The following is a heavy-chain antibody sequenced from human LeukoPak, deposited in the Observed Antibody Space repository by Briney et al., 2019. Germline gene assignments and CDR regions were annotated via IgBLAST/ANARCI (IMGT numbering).Heavy chain of an antibody. D-gene: IGHD5-24*01. Sequence: SVKVSCKASGGTFSSYAISWVRQAPGQGLEWMGGIIPIFGTANYAQKFQGRVTITTDESTSTAYMEPSSLRSEDTAVYYCARISEMATGFDYWGQGTLVTVSS. CDR1: GGTFSSYA. V-gene: IGHV1-69*05. J-gene: IGHJ4*02. CDR2: IIPIFGTA. CDR3: ARISEMATGFDY.